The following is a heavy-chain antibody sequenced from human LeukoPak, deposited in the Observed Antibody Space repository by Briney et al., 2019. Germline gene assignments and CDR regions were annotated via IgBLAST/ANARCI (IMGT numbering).Heavy chain of an antibody. D-gene: IGHD6-19*01. J-gene: IGHJ6*02. CDR2: IWYDGSNK. CDR3: ARESGNGYSSGWYPYYYYGMDV. CDR1: GFTFSSYG. Sequence: GGSLRLSCAASGFTFSSYGMHWVHQAPGKGLERVAVIWYDGSNKYYADSVKGRFTISRDNSKNTLYLQMNSLRAEDTAVYYCARESGNGYSSGWYPYYYYGMDVWGQGTTVTVSS. V-gene: IGHV3-33*01.